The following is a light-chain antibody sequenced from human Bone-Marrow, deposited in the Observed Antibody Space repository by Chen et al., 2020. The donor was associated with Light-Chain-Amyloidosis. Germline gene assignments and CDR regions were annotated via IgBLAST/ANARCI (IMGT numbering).Light chain of an antibody. Sequence: QSPLTPPPSASGALGQSVTTPFPGTSGDLGGYDFVSGYQQHPGKAPKLMIHEGTKRPSGVPSRFSGSKSGNTASLTVSGLQAEDEADYYCCSVAGNDDWVFGGGTKLTVL. V-gene: IGLV2-8*01. CDR3: CSVAGNDDWV. J-gene: IGLJ3*02. CDR2: EGT. CDR1: SGDLGGYDF.